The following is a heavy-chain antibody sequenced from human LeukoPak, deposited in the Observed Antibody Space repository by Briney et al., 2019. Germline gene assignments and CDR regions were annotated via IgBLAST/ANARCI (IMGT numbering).Heavy chain of an antibody. D-gene: IGHD4-11*01. J-gene: IGHJ4*02. V-gene: IGHV3-72*01. CDR3: ARGKNSFDF. Sequence: GGTLRLSCAASGFTFRVYNMDWVRQTPGKGLEWVGRVTPKRFNTQYAESVRGRFTISRDDSSNSLFLQMNSQKGEDTAVYYCARGKNSFDFWGQGTLVTVSS. CDR2: VTPKRFNT. CDR1: GFTFRVYN.